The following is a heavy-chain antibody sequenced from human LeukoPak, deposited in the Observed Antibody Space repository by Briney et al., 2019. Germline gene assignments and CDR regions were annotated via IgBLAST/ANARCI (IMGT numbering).Heavy chain of an antibody. D-gene: IGHD6-19*01. V-gene: IGHV1-2*02. CDR1: GYTFTGYY. CDR3: ATSYSSDWNQNWFDP. J-gene: IGHJ5*02. CDR2: INPNSGGT. Sequence: ASVKVSCKASGYTFTGYYMHWVRQAPGQGLEWMGWINPNSGGTNYAQKFQGRVTMTRDTSISTAYMELSRLRSDDTAVYYCATSYSSDWNQNWFDPWGQGTLVTVSS.